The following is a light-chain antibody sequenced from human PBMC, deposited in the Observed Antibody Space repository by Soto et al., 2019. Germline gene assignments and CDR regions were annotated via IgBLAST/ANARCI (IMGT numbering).Light chain of an antibody. CDR3: QQRSNWPSGT. V-gene: IGKV3-11*01. J-gene: IGKJ1*01. CDR1: QSVTNY. Sequence: EIVLTQSPATLSLSPGERATLSCRASQSVTNYLAWYQQNPGQAPRLLIYDASNSATGIPARFSGSGSGTDFTLTISSLEPEDFAVYYCQQRSNWPSGTFGQGTKVEIK. CDR2: DAS.